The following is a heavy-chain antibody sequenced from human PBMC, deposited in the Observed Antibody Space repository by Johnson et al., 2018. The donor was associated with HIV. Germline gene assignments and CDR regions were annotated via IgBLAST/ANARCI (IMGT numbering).Heavy chain of an antibody. CDR2: ISSSGITI. CDR1: GFTFSNAW. V-gene: IGHV3-11*04. J-gene: IGHJ3*02. Sequence: QVHLVESGGGLVKPGGSLRLSCVASGFTFSNAWMSWVRQAPGKGLEWVSYISSSGITIYYADFVKGRFTISRDNAKKLLYLQMSSLRAEDTALYYCARGTITLIRGVIGFDIWGQGTMVTVSS. D-gene: IGHD3-10*01. CDR3: ARGTITLIRGVIGFDI.